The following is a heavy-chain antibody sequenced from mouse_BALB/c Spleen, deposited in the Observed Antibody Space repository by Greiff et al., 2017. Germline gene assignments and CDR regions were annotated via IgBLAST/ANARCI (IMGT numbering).Heavy chain of an antibody. D-gene: IGHD2-1*01. Sequence: VQLQQSGPELVKPGASVKISCKASGYSFTGYYMHWVKQSHVKSLEWIGRINPYNGATSYNQNFKDKASLTVDKSSSTAYMELHSLTSEDSTVYYCARGPYGNYNYFDYWGQGTTLTVSS. CDR3: ARGPYGNYNYFDY. CDR2: INPYNGAT. CDR1: GYSFTGYY. J-gene: IGHJ2*01. V-gene: IGHV1-31*01.